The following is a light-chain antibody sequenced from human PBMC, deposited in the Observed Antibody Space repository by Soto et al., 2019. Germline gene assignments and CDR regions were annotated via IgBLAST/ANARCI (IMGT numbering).Light chain of an antibody. J-gene: IGKJ2*01. CDR3: QKYNSASHT. Sequence: DIQRTQSPSSLSASVGDRVTITCRASQGISNYLAWYQQKPGKVPKLLIYAASTLQSGVPSRFSGSGSGTDFTLTISSLQPEHVATYYCQKYNSASHTFGQGTKLEIK. CDR2: AAS. CDR1: QGISNY. V-gene: IGKV1-27*01.